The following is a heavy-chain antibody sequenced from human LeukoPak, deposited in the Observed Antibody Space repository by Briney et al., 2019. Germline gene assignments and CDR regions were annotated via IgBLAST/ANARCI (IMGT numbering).Heavy chain of an antibody. D-gene: IGHD3-22*01. V-gene: IGHV3-48*04. CDR1: GFTISSNS. CDR2: ISSSGRTI. CDR3: ARAYYDSSGCFDY. J-gene: IGHJ4*02. Sequence: GGSLRLSCTVSGFTISSNSMSWVRQAPGKGLEWVSYISSSGRTIYYADSVKGRFTISRDNAKNSLYLQMNSLRAEDTAVYYCARAYYDSSGCFDYWGQGTLVTVSS.